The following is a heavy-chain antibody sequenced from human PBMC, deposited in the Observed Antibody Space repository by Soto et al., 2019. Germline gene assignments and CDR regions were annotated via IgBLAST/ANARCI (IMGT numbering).Heavy chain of an antibody. V-gene: IGHV4-31*03. J-gene: IGHJ3*02. CDR2: IYSIGST. Sequence: QVQLQESGPGLVKPSQTLSLTCTVSGGSISSGDYYWSWIRHHPGKGLEWIGYIYSIGSTYYNPSLRSRVTISADTSKNQFALRLSSVTAADTAVYYCVRDCDYDTSRNDACDIWGQGTMVTVSS. D-gene: IGHD3-22*01. CDR1: GGSISSGDYY. CDR3: VRDCDYDTSRNDACDI.